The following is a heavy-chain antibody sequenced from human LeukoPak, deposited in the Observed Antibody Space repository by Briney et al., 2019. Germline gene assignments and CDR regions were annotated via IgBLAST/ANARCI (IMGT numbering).Heavy chain of an antibody. Sequence: GGSLRLSCAASGFTFNTYTMNWVRQAPGKGLEWVSYISGSSGIIDYADSVKGRFTISRDNAKNSLYLQMSNLRAEDTAVYFCARGGGLDVWGQGATVTVSS. D-gene: IGHD3-16*01. CDR2: ISGSSGII. CDR1: GFTFNTYT. CDR3: ARGGGLDV. V-gene: IGHV3-48*04. J-gene: IGHJ6*02.